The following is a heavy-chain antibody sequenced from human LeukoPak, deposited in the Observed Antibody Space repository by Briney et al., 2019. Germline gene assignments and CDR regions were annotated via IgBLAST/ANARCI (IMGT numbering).Heavy chain of an antibody. J-gene: IGHJ5*02. CDR3: ARVFSYPLRAPFDP. CDR1: GDSISNYSYY. D-gene: IGHD3-3*01. CDR2: IYTSGST. V-gene: IGHV4-61*02. Sequence: SETLSLTCTVSGDSISNYSYYWTWIRQPAGKGLEWIGRIYTSGSTNYNPSLKSRVTISIDTSKNQFSLKLSSVTAADTAVYYCARVFSYPLRAPFDPWGQGTLVTVSS.